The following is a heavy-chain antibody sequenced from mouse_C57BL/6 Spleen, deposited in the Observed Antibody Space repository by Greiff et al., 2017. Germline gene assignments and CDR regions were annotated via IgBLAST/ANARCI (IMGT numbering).Heavy chain of an antibody. CDR2: ILPGSGST. J-gene: IGHJ2*01. CDR3: ARSTMVRLYYFDY. CDR1: GYTFTGYW. Sequence: VQLQQPGAELVKPGASVKMSCKASGYTFTGYWIEWVKQRPGHGLEWIGEILPGSGSTNYNEKFKGKATFTADTSSNTAYMQLSSLTTEDSAIXYCARSTMVRLYYFDYWGQGTTLTVSS. D-gene: IGHD6-1*01. V-gene: IGHV1-9*01.